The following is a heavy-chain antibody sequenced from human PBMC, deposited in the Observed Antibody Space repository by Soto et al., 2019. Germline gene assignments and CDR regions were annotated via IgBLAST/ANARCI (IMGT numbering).Heavy chain of an antibody. V-gene: IGHV3-30-3*01. CDR3: ARGTIAVAVWLDFDY. J-gene: IGHJ4*02. Sequence: GGSLRLSCGASGFTFNSYAMHWVRQAPGKGLEWVAVISYDGSNKYYADSVKGRFTISRDNSKNTLYLQMNSLRAEDTAVYYCARGTIAVAVWLDFDYWGQGTLVTVSS. CDR1: GFTFNSYA. D-gene: IGHD6-19*01. CDR2: ISYDGSNK.